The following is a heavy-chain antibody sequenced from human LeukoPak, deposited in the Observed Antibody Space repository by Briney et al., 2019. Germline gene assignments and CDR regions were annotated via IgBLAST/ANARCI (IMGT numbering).Heavy chain of an antibody. D-gene: IGHD7-27*01. CDR2: IYYSGST. J-gene: IGHJ3*02. CDR1: GGSISSYY. Sequence: SETLSLTCTVSGGSISSYYWSWIRRPPGKGLEWIGYIYYSGSTNYNPSLKSRVTISVDTSKNQFSLKLSSVTAADTAVYYCARDSGVNDAFDIWGQGTMVTVSS. CDR3: ARDSGVNDAFDI. V-gene: IGHV4-59*01.